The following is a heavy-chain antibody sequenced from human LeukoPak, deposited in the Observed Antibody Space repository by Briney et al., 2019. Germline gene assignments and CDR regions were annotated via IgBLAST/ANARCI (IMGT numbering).Heavy chain of an antibody. J-gene: IGHJ4*02. V-gene: IGHV4-38-2*01. CDR2: IYHSGST. CDR1: GYSISSGYY. CDR3: ARGGLYCSSTSCYRRRFDY. D-gene: IGHD2-2*01. Sequence: SETLSLTCAVSGYSISSGYYWGWIRQPPGKGLEWIGSIYHSGSTYYNPSLKSRVTISVDTSKNQFSLKLSSVTAADTAVYYCARGGLYCSSTSCYRRRFDYWGQGTLVTVSS.